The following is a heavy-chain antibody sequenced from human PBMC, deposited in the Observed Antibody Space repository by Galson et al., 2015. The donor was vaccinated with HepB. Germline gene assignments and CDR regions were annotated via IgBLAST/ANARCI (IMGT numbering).Heavy chain of an antibody. CDR2: ISDSGDST. Sequence: SLRLSCAASGFSFSSYTMNWVRQAPGKGLEWVSLISDSGDSTYYADSVKGRFTISRDNAKKTLYLQMNSLRAQDTAVYYCANGYDYNWGRYRSAREYWGQGTLVTVSS. V-gene: IGHV3-23*01. CDR3: ANGYDYNWGRYRSAREY. D-gene: IGHD3-16*02. J-gene: IGHJ4*02. CDR1: GFSFSSYT.